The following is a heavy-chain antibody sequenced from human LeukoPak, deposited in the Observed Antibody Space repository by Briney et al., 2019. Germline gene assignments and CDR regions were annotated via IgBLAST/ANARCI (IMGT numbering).Heavy chain of an antibody. CDR3: TRSYDY. Sequence: SGGSLRLSCAASGFTFSSYWMHWARQAPGKGLEWVSHINNDGSGTTYADSVKGRFTISRDNAKNTLYLQMNSLRAEDTAVYYCTRSYDYWGQGTLVTVSS. CDR1: GFTFSSYW. J-gene: IGHJ4*02. V-gene: IGHV3-74*01. CDR2: INNDGSGT.